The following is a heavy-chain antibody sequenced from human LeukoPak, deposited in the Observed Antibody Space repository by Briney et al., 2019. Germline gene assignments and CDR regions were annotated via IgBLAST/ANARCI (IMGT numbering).Heavy chain of an antibody. CDR2: IYYSGNT. CDR1: GGSISSYY. D-gene: IGHD3-22*01. Sequence: SETLSLTCTVSGGSISSYYWSWIRQPPGKGLEWIGYIYYSGNTEYNPSLTSRVTISLDTSKNQFSLKLSSVTAADTAVYYCARGGTGYGSSAPGVWGQGTLVTVSS. V-gene: IGHV4-59*08. CDR3: ARGGTGYGSSAPGV. J-gene: IGHJ4*02.